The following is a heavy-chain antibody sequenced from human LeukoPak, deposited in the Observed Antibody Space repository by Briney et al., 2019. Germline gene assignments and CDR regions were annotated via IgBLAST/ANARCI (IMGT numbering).Heavy chain of an antibody. CDR2: IYYSGST. V-gene: IGHV4-59*01. D-gene: IGHD5-18*01. J-gene: IGHJ4*02. Sequence: SETLSLTCTVSGDSMNEYYWGWIRQPPGKGLEWIGYIYYSGSTNYNPSLKSRVTISVDTSKNQFSLKLSSVTAADTAVYYCARADTQDFPVLDYWGQGTLVTVSS. CDR3: ARADTQDFPVLDY. CDR1: GDSMNEYY.